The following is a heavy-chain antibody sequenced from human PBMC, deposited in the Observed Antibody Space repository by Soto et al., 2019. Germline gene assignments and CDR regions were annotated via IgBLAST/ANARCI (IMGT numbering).Heavy chain of an antibody. J-gene: IGHJ4*02. V-gene: IGHV1-24*01. CDR3: ATDRRGDFDY. CDR1: GYTLTELS. CDR2: FDPEDGET. Sequence: ASVKVSCKVSGYTLTELSMHWVRQAPGKGLERKGGFDPEDGETINAQKFQGRVTMTEDTSTDTAYMELSSLRSEDTAVYYCATDRRGDFDYWGQGTLVTVSS.